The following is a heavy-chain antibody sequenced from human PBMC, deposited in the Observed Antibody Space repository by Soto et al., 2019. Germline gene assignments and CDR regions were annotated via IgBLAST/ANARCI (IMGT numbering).Heavy chain of an antibody. CDR3: ERESKYDAPTDYSYGMDV. D-gene: IGHD2-21*01. CDR2: INPSGGGT. Sequence: QVQLVQSGAEVKKPGASVKVSCKASGYTFTSYTMHWVRQAPGQGLEWMGMINPSGGGTSYAQNFQGRGTMTRDTSTSTLYMELGSLRSEDTAVYYCERESKYDAPTDYSYGMDVWGQGTTVTVS. V-gene: IGHV1-46*01. CDR1: GYTFTSYT. J-gene: IGHJ6*02.